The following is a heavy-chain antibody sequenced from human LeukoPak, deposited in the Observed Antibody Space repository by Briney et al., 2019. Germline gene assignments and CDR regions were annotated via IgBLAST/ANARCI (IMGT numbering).Heavy chain of an antibody. D-gene: IGHD3-22*01. Sequence: SVKVSCKASGGTFSSYAISWVRQAPGQGLEWMGGIIPIFGTANYAQKFQGRVTITTDESTSTAYMQLSSLRSEDTAVYYCARVGQYYDSSGLSNAFDIWGQGTMVTVSS. V-gene: IGHV1-69*05. CDR3: ARVGQYYDSSGLSNAFDI. CDR2: IIPIFGTA. CDR1: GGTFSSYA. J-gene: IGHJ3*02.